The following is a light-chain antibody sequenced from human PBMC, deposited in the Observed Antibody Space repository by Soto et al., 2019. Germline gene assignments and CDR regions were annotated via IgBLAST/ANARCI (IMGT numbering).Light chain of an antibody. Sequence: EIVLTQSPGTLSLSPGERATLSCRASQSVNSDYLAWYQQKPGQAPRLLIYGASRRATGIPDRFSASGSGTDFNLSISRLEPEDFAVYYCQHYGSSQWTFARGTKVEI. V-gene: IGKV3-20*01. CDR1: QSVNSDY. CDR3: QHYGSSQWT. CDR2: GAS. J-gene: IGKJ1*01.